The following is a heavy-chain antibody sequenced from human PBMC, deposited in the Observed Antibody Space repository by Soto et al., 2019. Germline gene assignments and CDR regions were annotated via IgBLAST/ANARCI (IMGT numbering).Heavy chain of an antibody. V-gene: IGHV3-21*01. J-gene: IGHJ5*02. CDR1: GFTFSSYS. Sequence: AGGSLRLSCAASGFTFSSYSMNWVRQAPGKGLEWVSSISSSSSYIYYADSVKGRFTISRDNAKNSLYLQMNSLRAEDTAVYYCARVRIAAAGTNWFDPWGQGTLVTVSS. D-gene: IGHD6-13*01. CDR2: ISSSSSYI. CDR3: ARVRIAAAGTNWFDP.